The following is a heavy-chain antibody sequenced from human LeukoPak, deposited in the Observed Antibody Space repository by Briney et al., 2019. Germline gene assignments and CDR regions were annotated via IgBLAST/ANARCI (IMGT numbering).Heavy chain of an antibody. CDR1: GYTFTGYY. Sequence: ASVKVSCKASGYTFTGYYMHWVRQAPGQGLEWMGWINPNSGSTNYAQKFQGRVTMTRDTSISTAYMELSRLRSDDTAVYYCASPQDYYDSSGYYYVGAFDIWGQGTMVTVSS. CDR2: INPNSGST. D-gene: IGHD3-22*01. J-gene: IGHJ3*02. V-gene: IGHV1-2*02. CDR3: ASPQDYYDSSGYYYVGAFDI.